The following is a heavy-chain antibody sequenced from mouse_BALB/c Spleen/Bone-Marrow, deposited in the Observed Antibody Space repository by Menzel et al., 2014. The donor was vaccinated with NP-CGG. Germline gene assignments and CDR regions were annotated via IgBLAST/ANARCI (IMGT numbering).Heavy chain of an antibody. CDR2: INPYNDGT. CDR3: ARVYYGYDGTSSWFAY. V-gene: IGHV1-14*01. J-gene: IGHJ3*01. D-gene: IGHD2-2*01. Sequence: EVHLVESGPELVKPGASVKMSCKASGYTFTNYVMHWVKQKPGRGLEWIGYINPYNDGTKYNEKFKGKATLTSDKSSSTAYMDLSSLTSEDSAVYYCARVYYGYDGTSSWFAYWGQGTLVTVSA. CDR1: GYTFTNYV.